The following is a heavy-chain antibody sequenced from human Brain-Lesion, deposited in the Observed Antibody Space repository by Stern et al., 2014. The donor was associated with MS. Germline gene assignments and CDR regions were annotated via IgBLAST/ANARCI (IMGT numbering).Heavy chain of an antibody. CDR1: GYIFTGYY. D-gene: IGHD3-3*01. CDR2: INPNTGGT. Sequence: VQLVESGAEVTKPGASVKVYCKTSGYIFTGYYIHWVRQAPGQGLEWMAWINPNTGGTKYAQKFQGRVTMSRDTSISTAYVELSSLTSDDTAVYYCARDQRGITIFGVVTDYYYLGMDVWGQGTTVTVSS. CDR3: ARDQRGITIFGVVTDYYYLGMDV. J-gene: IGHJ6*02. V-gene: IGHV1-2*02.